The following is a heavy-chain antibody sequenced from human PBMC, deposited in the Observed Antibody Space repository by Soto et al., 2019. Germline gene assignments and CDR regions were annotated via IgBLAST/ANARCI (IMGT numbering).Heavy chain of an antibody. CDR1: GGSISSGGYY. J-gene: IGHJ4*02. CDR3: ARVYYDSSGYYYPFFAY. V-gene: IGHV4-31*03. Sequence: PSETLSLTCTVSGGSISSGGYYWSWIRQHPGKGLEWIGYIYYSGSTYYNPSLKSRVTISVDTSKNQFSLKLSSVTAADTAVYYCARVYYDSSGYYYPFFAYWGQGTLVTVSS. CDR2: IYYSGST. D-gene: IGHD3-22*01.